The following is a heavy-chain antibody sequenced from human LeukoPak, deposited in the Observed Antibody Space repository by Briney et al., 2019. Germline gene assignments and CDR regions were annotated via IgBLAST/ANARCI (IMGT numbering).Heavy chain of an antibody. V-gene: IGHV5-51*01. CDR3: ARNRRGYSYNDAFDI. CDR2: IYPGDSDT. D-gene: IGHD5-18*01. CDR1: GYSFTSYW. J-gene: IGHJ3*02. Sequence: GESLKISCKGSGYSFTSYWIGWVRQMPGKGLEWMGIIYPGDSDTRYSPSFQGRVTISADKSISTAYLQWSSLKASDTAMYYCARNRRGYSYNDAFDIWGQGTMVTVSS.